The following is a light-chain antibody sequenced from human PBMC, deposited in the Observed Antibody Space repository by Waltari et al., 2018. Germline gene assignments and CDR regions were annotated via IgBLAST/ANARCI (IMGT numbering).Light chain of an antibody. CDR2: KAS. CDR3: QHAYGTPLT. CDR1: ENVNNY. Sequence: DIQMTQPPSSLSASVGDRVTITCRASENVNNYLNWYQQKPGKAPKLLIYKASTLQSGVPSRFSGSGSGTDYTFTISSLQSEDVATYYCQHAYGTPLTFGGGTKVEIK. J-gene: IGKJ4*01. V-gene: IGKV1-39*01.